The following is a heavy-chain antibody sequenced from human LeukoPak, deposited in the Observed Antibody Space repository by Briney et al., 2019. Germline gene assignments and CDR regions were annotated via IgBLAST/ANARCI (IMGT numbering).Heavy chain of an antibody. V-gene: IGHV3-21*01. CDR1: GFTFSSYA. Sequence: GGSLRLSCAASGFTFSSYAMNWVRQAPGKGLEWVSSISGSGGSTYYADSLKGRFTIPRDNAKNSLYLQMNSLRAEDTAVYYCARSGYYYDSSGYYFNWYFDLWGRGTLVTVSS. D-gene: IGHD3-22*01. CDR2: ISGSGGST. J-gene: IGHJ2*01. CDR3: ARSGYYYDSSGYYFNWYFDL.